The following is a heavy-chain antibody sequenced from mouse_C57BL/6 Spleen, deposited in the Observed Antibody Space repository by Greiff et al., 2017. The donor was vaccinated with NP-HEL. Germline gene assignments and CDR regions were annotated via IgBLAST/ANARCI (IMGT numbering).Heavy chain of an antibody. Sequence: VKLMESGAELVRPGASVKLSCKASGYTFTDYYINWVKQRPGQGLEWIARIYPGSGNTYYNEKFKGKATLTAEKSSSTAYMQLSSLTSEDSAVYFCARPDGYSVFAYWGQGTLVTVSA. J-gene: IGHJ3*01. V-gene: IGHV1-76*01. CDR3: ARPDGYSVFAY. D-gene: IGHD2-3*01. CDR2: IYPGSGNT. CDR1: GYTFTDYY.